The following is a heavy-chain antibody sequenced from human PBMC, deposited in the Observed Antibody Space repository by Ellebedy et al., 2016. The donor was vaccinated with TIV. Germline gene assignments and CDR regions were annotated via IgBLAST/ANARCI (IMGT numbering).Heavy chain of an antibody. J-gene: IGHJ5*02. CDR3: VKDTKIYYYDSSGVFDP. D-gene: IGHD3-22*01. CDR1: GFTLSRHW. CDR2: IRWNSNSI. V-gene: IGHV3-9*01. Sequence: GGSLRLSCAASGFTLSRHWMHWVRQAPGKGLEWVSGIRWNSNSIGYADSVKGRFTISRDNAKNSLYLQMNSLRAEDTALCYCVKDTKIYYYDSSGVFDPWGQGTLVTVSS.